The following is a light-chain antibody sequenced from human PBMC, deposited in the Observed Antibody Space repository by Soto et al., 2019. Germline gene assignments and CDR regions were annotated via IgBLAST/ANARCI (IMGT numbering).Light chain of an antibody. V-gene: IGKV1-17*01. Sequence: DIQMTQSPSSLSASVGDRVTITCRASQGIRDALGWYQQKPGKAPKRLIYAASSLQSGVPSRFSGSGSGTEFPLTISSLQPEDFPTYYFLHHNSYPHTFGQGTKVEIK. CDR2: AAS. J-gene: IGKJ1*01. CDR1: QGIRDA. CDR3: LHHNSYPHT.